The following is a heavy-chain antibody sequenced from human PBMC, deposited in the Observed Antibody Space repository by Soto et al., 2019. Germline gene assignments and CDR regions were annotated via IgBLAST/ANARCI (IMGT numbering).Heavy chain of an antibody. CDR1: GFTFGDYA. V-gene: IGHV3-49*03. CDR2: ITSKAYGGTT. J-gene: IGHJ5*02. D-gene: IGHD2-2*01. CDR3: TRNPRSGTSVGWFDP. Sequence: GGSRRLSCTASGFTFGDYAMSWFRQAPGKGLEWVGFITSKAYGGTTEYAASVKGRFTISRDDSKSIAYLQMNSLKAEDTAVYYCTRNPRSGTSVGWFDPWGQGTLVTVSS.